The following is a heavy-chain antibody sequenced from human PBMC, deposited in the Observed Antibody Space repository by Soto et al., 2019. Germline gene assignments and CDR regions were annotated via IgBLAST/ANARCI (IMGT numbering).Heavy chain of an antibody. V-gene: IGHV1-46*01. CDR3: AVGGNYLSMDV. D-gene: IGHD4-4*01. CDR2: INPDGGGT. CDR1: GYTFTSYY. J-gene: IGHJ6*02. Sequence: QVQLVQSGAEVKKPGASVKVSCKASGYTFTSYYMHWVRLAPGQGLEWMGIINPDGGGTSYAQPFRGRVIMTKDTSTSTVYMEMSSLRSEDTAVYYCAVGGNYLSMDVWGQGTTVTVSS.